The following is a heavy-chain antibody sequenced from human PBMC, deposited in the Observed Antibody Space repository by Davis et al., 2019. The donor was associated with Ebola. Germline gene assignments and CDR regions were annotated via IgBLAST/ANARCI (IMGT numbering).Heavy chain of an antibody. J-gene: IGHJ6*02. V-gene: IGHV1-69*10. D-gene: IGHD3-9*01. CDR1: GGTFSTFA. Sequence: SVKVSCKASGGTFSTFAVSWVRQAPGQGLEWMGGIIPNFGIANYAQKFQDRVTITADKSTSTAYMEVSSLRPEDTAVYFCARGLGDILTGFLRVYGLDVWGQGTTVTVSS. CDR2: IIPNFGIA. CDR3: ARGLGDILTGFLRVYGLDV.